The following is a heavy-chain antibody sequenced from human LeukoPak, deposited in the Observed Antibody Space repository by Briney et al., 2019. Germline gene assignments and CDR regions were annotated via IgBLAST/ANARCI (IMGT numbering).Heavy chain of an antibody. J-gene: IGHJ4*02. V-gene: IGHV3-7*03. CDR1: GFTFSSYA. Sequence: QPGGSLRLSCAASGFTFSSYAMHWVRQAPGKGLEWVANIKQDGSEEYYVDSVKGRFTISRDNAKNSLYLQMNSLRAEDTAVYYCARRYFDYWGQGILVTVSS. CDR2: IKQDGSEE. CDR3: ARRYFDY.